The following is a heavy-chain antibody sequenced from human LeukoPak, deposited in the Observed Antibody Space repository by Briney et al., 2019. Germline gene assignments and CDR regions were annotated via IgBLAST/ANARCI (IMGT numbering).Heavy chain of an antibody. V-gene: IGHV3-23*01. CDR3: AKMSCSGGSCQKSYYFDY. Sequence: GGSLRLSCAASGFTFSSYAMSWVRQAPGKGLEWVSAISGSGGSTCYADSVKGRFTISRDNSKNTLYLQMNSLRAEDTAVYYCAKMSCSGGSCQKSYYFDYWGQGTLVTVSS. CDR2: ISGSGGST. CDR1: GFTFSSYA. J-gene: IGHJ4*02. D-gene: IGHD2-15*01.